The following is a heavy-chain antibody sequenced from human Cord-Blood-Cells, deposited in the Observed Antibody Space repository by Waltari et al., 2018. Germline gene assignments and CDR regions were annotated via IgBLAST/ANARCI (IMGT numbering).Heavy chain of an antibody. CDR3: AREPVGKLAGYDY. CDR2: IYYSGST. CDR1: GGSISSGDYY. J-gene: IGHJ4*02. V-gene: IGHV4-30-4*08. D-gene: IGHD1-1*01. Sequence: QVQLQESGPGLVKPSQTLSLTCTVSGGSISSGDYYWSWTRQPPGKGLEGIWYIYYSGSTYYNPALKSRVTISVDTSKNQFSLKLSSVTAADTAVYYCAREPVGKLAGYDYWGQGTLVTVSS.